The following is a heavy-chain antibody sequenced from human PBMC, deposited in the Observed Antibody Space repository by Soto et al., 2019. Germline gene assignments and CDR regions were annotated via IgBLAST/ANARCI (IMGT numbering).Heavy chain of an antibody. CDR2: TYFRSKWYN. CDR1: GDSVSSNSAA. V-gene: IGHV6-1*01. J-gene: IGHJ6*02. CDR3: ARTQGFMDV. Sequence: SRTLSLTCAISGDSVSSNSAAWNWIRQSPSRGLEWLGRTYFRSKWYNEYAVFVRGRITINPVTSKNQFSLQLNSVTPEDTAVYYCARTQGFMDVWGQGTTVTVSS.